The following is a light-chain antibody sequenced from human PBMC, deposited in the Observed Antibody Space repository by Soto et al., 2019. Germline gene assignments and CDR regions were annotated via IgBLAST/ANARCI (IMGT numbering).Light chain of an antibody. J-gene: IGKJ2*01. V-gene: IGKV1-33*01. Sequence: DLQMTQSPSSLSASVGDRVTTTCQASQDISNYLNWYQQKPGKAPKLLIYDASNLETGVPSRFSGSGYGTDFTFTISSLQPEDIATYYCQQYDNLPRTFGQGTKLEIK. CDR3: QQYDNLPRT. CDR1: QDISNY. CDR2: DAS.